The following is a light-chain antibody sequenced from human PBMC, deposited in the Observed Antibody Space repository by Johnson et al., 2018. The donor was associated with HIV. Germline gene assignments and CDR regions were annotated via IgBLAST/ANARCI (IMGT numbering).Light chain of an antibody. Sequence: QSVLTQPPSMSAAPGQKVTISCSGSSSNIGNNYVSWYQQLPGTAPKLLIYDNNKRPSGIPDRFSGSKSGTSATLGITGLQTGDEADYYCGTWDSSLSACYVFVTGTKVTVL. J-gene: IGLJ1*01. V-gene: IGLV1-51*01. CDR2: DNN. CDR3: GTWDSSLSACYV. CDR1: SSNIGNNY.